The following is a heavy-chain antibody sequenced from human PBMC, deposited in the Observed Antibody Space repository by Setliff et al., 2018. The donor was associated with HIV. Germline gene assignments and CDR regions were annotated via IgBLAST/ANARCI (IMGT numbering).Heavy chain of an antibody. CDR2: IYYSGST. J-gene: IGHJ4*02. D-gene: IGHD4-4*01. V-gene: IGHV4-39*07. Sequence: SETLSLTCTVSGGSISSSSYYWGWIRQPPGKGLEWIGSIYYSGSTYYNPPLKSRVTISVDTSKNQFSLKLSSVTAADTAVYYCARGTVNFDYWGQGTLVTVSS. CDR3: ARGTVNFDY. CDR1: GGSISSSSYY.